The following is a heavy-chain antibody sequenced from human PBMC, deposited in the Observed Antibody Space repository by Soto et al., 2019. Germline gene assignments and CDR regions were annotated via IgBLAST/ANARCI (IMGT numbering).Heavy chain of an antibody. Sequence: ASVKVSCKASGGTFSSYAISWVRQAPGQGLEWMGGIIPIFGTANYAQKFQGRVTITADESTSTAYMELSSLRSEDTAVYYCARAWEEQNGSGSHTLFYYYYGMDVWGQGTTVTVSS. CDR1: GGTFSSYA. CDR3: ARAWEEQNGSGSHTLFYYYYGMDV. J-gene: IGHJ6*02. V-gene: IGHV1-69*13. D-gene: IGHD3-10*01. CDR2: IIPIFGTA.